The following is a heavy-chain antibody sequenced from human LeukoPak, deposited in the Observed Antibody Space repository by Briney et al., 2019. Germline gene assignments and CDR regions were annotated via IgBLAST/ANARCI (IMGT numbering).Heavy chain of an antibody. J-gene: IGHJ3*02. CDR3: AKSGDMVRGVIRAFDI. CDR1: GFTFSSYA. CDR2: ISGSGGST. D-gene: IGHD3-10*01. Sequence: GGSLRLSCAASGFTFSSYAMSWVRQAPGKGLEWVSAISGSGGSTYYADSVKGRFTISRDNSKNTLYLQMNSLRAEDTAVYYCAKSGDMVRGVIRAFDIWGQGTMVTVSS. V-gene: IGHV3-23*01.